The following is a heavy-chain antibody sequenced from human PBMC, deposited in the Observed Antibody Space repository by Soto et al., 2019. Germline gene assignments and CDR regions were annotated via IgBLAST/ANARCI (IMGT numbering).Heavy chain of an antibody. CDR1: GFTFSSYT. CDR2: IVGSGDNT. V-gene: IGHV3-23*01. CDR3: AKYYYGSGSIRAFDI. Sequence: EVQLLESGGGLVRPGGSLRLSCAASGFTFSSYTMTWVRQAPGERLEWVSSIVGSGDNTYYADSVKGRFTLSRDNSKTTLYLQMNSLRAEDTAVYYCAKYYYGSGSIRAFDIWGQGTMVTVSS. D-gene: IGHD3-10*01. J-gene: IGHJ3*02.